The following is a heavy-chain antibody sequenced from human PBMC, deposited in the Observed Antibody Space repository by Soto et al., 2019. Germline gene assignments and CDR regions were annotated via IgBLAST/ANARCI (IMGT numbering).Heavy chain of an antibody. CDR2: TYYRSKWYN. D-gene: IGHD2-15*01. Sequence: PSQTLSLTCAISGDSVSSNSAAWNWIRQSPSRGLEWLGRTYYRSKWYNDYAVSVKSRITINPDTSKNQFSLQLNSVTPEDTAVYYCARDGYCSGGSCYGAMSAFDIWCQGTMVTVSS. CDR1: GDSVSSNSAA. J-gene: IGHJ3*02. V-gene: IGHV6-1*01. CDR3: ARDGYCSGGSCYGAMSAFDI.